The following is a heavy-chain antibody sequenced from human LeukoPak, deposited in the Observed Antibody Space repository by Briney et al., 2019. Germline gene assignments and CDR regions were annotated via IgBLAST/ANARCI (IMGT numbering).Heavy chain of an antibody. CDR2: IYYSGST. CDR1: GGSISSYY. D-gene: IGHD2-2*01. CDR3: STGVPAATGMTDY. Sequence: KASETLSLTCTVSGGSISSYYWSWIRQPPGKGLEWIGYIYYSGSTNYNPSLKSRVTISVDTSKNQFSLELSSVTAADTAVYYCSTGVPAATGMTDYWGQGTLVTVSS. V-gene: IGHV4-59*01. J-gene: IGHJ4*02.